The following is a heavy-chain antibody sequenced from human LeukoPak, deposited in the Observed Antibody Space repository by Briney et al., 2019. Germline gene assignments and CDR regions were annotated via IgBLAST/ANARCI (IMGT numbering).Heavy chain of an antibody. V-gene: IGHV5-51*01. CDR3: ARRQGDTTSPVDY. Sequence: GEPLKISCQGSGYNFSTYWIGWVRQMPGKGLEWMVIIYPGDSDTRYSPSFQGQVTISADNSITTAYLQWSSLKASDTAMYYCARRQGDTTSPVDYWGQGTLVAVSS. J-gene: IGHJ4*02. D-gene: IGHD1-26*01. CDR1: GYNFSTYW. CDR2: IYPGDSDT.